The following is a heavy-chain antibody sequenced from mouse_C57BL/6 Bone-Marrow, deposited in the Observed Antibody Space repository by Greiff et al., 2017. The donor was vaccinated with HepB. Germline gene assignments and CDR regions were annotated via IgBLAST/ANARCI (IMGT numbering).Heavy chain of an antibody. CDR3: ARYPGYAMDY. V-gene: IGHV7-3*01. J-gene: IGHJ4*01. CDR2: IRNKANGYTT. Sequence: EVKLQESGGGLVQPGGSLSLSCAASGFTFTDYYMSWVRQPPGKALEWLGFIRNKANGYTTEYSASVKGRFTISRDNSQSILYLQMNALRAEDRATYYCARYPGYAMDYWGQGTSVTVSS. CDR1: GFTFTDYY.